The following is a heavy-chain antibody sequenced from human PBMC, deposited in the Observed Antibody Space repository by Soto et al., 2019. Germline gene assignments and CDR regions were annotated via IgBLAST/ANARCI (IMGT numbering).Heavy chain of an antibody. D-gene: IGHD2-8*01. CDR2: IHYSGST. J-gene: IGHJ4*02. CDR3: XXXXDAYKNGH. V-gene: IGHV4-61*01. Sequence: QVQLQESGPGLVKPSETLSLTCTVPGGSVNIGTYYWSWIRQPPGKGLEWIGFIHYSGSTNYNPSLXXXXXXXXXXSXXXXXXXXXXXXXXDTAVYXXXXXXDAYKNGHWGQGTLVTVSS. CDR1: GGSVNIGTYY.